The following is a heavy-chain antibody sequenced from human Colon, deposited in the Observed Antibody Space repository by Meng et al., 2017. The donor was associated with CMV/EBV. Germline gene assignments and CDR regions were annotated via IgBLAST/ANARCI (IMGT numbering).Heavy chain of an antibody. CDR3: ARMGLFTIFGVVPYYFDD. Sequence: SETLSLTCTVSGGSVSSGSYYWSWIRQPPGKGLEWIGYIYYSGSTNYNPSLKSRVTISVDTSKNQFSLKLSSVTAADTAVYYCARMGLFTIFGVVPYYFDDWGQGTLVTVSS. V-gene: IGHV4-61*01. CDR2: IYYSGST. CDR1: GGSVSSGSYY. D-gene: IGHD3-3*01. J-gene: IGHJ4*02.